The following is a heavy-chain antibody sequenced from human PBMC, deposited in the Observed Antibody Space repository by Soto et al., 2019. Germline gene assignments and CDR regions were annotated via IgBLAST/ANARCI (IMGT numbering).Heavy chain of an antibody. CDR2: IHSSGTTI. J-gene: IGHJ5*02. Sequence: GGSRRLSWAASGFTFRYYYMSWIRQAPGKGLEWVSYIHSSGTTIYYADSVKGRFTVSRDNAKNSLFLQMNSLRAEDTAVYYCARAVNWNEFDPWGQGTPVTVSS. CDR1: GFTFRYYY. V-gene: IGHV3-11*01. D-gene: IGHD1-1*01. CDR3: ARAVNWNEFDP.